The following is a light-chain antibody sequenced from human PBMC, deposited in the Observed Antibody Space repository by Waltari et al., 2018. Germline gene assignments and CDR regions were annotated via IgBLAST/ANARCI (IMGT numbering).Light chain of an antibody. CDR1: SIHVGCYNY. CDR2: DVS. CDR3: SSYTSSSTLVV. Sequence: QSALTQRASASGSPDQSITISRTVTSIHVGCYNYVSCYQPTPGKAPKLMIYDVSNRPSGVSNRFSGSKSGNTTSLTISGLQAEDEADYYCSSYTSSSTLVVFGGGTKLTVL. V-gene: IGLV2-14*01. J-gene: IGLJ3*02.